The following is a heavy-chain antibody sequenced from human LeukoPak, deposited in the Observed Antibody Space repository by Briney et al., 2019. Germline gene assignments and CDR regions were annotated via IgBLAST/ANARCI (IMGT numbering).Heavy chain of an antibody. V-gene: IGHV3-7*04. CDR1: GFNFSDSR. D-gene: IGHD2-21*01. CDR3: VRGDWYFES. Sequence: GGSLRLSCATSGFNFSDSRMTWVRQAPGKGLQWVANINRDGTEKHFLDSIEGRFTISRDNRTNSLYLQMNSLRHKDTAVYFCVRGDWYFESWGQGTLVTVSS. CDR2: INRDGTEK. J-gene: IGHJ4*02.